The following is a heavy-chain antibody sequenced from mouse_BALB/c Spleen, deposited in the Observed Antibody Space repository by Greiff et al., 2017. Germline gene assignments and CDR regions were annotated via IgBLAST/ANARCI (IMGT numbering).Heavy chain of an antibody. CDR3: ARDGEGLLLRYFYV. Sequence: VKLVESGPGLVAPSQSLSITCTVSGFSLTSYGVHWVRQPPGKGLEWLGVIWAGGSTNYNSALMSRLSISKDNSKSQVFLKMNSLQTDDTAMYYCARDGEGLLLRYFYVWGAGTTVTVSS. V-gene: IGHV2-9*02. CDR1: GFSLTSYG. CDR2: IWAGGST. J-gene: IGHJ1*01. D-gene: IGHD1-1*01.